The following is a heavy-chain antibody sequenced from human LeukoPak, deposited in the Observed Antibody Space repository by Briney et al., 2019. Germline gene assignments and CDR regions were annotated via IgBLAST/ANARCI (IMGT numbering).Heavy chain of an antibody. CDR1: GGSITNYY. J-gene: IGHJ4*02. CDR2: IYYSGST. D-gene: IGHD3-3*01. V-gene: IGHV4-59*12. CDR3: ARASSTPRSRYYPLDY. Sequence: SETLFLTCTVSGGSITNYYWSWIRQPPGKGLEWIGYIYYSGSTNYNPSLKSRLIISVDTSKNQFFLKLSSVTAADTAMYYCARASSTPRSRYYPLDYWGQGTLVTVSS.